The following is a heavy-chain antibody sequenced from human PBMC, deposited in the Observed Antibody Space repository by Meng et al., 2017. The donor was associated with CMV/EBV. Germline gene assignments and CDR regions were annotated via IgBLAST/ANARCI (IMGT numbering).Heavy chain of an antibody. J-gene: IGHJ4*02. D-gene: IGHD6-13*01. CDR1: GFTFSSYS. V-gene: IGHV3-21*01. Sequence: GSLRLSCAASGFTFSSYSMNWVRQAPGKGLEWVSSISSSSYIYYADSVKGRFTISRDNAKNSLYLQMNSLRAEDTAVYYCAYKTYRVDSSSWGPFDYWGQGTLVTVSS. CDR2: ISSSSYI. CDR3: AYKTYRVDSSSWGPFDY.